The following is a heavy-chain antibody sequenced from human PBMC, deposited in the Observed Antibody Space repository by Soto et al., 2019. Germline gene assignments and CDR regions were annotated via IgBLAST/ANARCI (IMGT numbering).Heavy chain of an antibody. CDR3: ARYRREAVAGYTLDN. J-gene: IGHJ4*02. D-gene: IGHD2-15*01. CDR1: GGSISSNY. Sequence: SETLSLTCTVSGGSISSNYWTWIRQPPGKGLEWIGYVYNSGSTNYNPSLKSRVTISEDTSNGQFSLKVNSMTAADPAFYYCARYRREAVAGYTLDNWGQGILVTVSS. CDR2: VYNSGST. V-gene: IGHV4-59*01.